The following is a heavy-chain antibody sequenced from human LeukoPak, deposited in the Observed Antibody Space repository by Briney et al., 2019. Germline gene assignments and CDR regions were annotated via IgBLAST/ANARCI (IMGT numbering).Heavy chain of an antibody. Sequence: KPGGSLRLACAGSGFTFSDYSMNWVRQAPGEGLEWVLSITSGSNYIYYADSVKGRFTVSRDNAKSSLYLQMSSLRAEDTAVYYCARDRSSYEYYFDYWGQGTLVTVSS. D-gene: IGHD5-12*01. CDR3: ARDRSSYEYYFDY. CDR2: ITSGSNYI. J-gene: IGHJ4*02. V-gene: IGHV3-21*01. CDR1: GFTFSDYS.